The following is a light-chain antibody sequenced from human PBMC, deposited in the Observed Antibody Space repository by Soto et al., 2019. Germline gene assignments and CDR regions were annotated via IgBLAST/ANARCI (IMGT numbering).Light chain of an antibody. CDR2: GTS. CDR1: QTVSTKY. V-gene: IGKV3-20*01. J-gene: IGKJ3*01. Sequence: ENVLTQSPGTLSLSPGERATLSCRASQTVSTKYVAWYQQKPGQAPRLLIYGTSSRATVIPDRFSGSGSGTDFMLTIIRLEPEDFAVYYCQQYGTSTGVTFGPGTKLDIK. CDR3: QQYGTSTGVT.